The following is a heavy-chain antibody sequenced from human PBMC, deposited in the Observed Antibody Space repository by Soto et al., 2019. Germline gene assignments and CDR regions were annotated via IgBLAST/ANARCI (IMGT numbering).Heavy chain of an antibody. CDR3: ARVGGSSSWWLAYFDY. V-gene: IGHV1-2*04. D-gene: IGHD6-6*01. CDR2: INPNSGGT. J-gene: IGHJ4*02. Sequence: ASVKVSCKASGYTFTGYYMHWLRQSPGQGLEWMGWINPNSGGTNYAQKFQGWVTMTRDTSISTAYMELSRLRSDDTAVYYCARVGGSSSWWLAYFDYWGQGTLVTVPQ. CDR1: GYTFTGYY.